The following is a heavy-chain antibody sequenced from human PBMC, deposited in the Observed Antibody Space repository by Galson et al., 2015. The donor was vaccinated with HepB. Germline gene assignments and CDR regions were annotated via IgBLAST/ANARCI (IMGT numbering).Heavy chain of an antibody. D-gene: IGHD2-15*01. CDR1: GFTFSSYS. CDR2: INSKDGGA. Sequence: SLRLSCAASGFTFSSYSMHWVCQAPGKGLEYVSGINSKDGGAYYADSVKGRFTISRDNSKNVLFLQMSGLRFEDTAVYYCVRLLSMTAAETSDNWGQGTLVTVST. J-gene: IGHJ4*02. CDR3: VRLLSMTAAETSDN. V-gene: IGHV3-64D*06.